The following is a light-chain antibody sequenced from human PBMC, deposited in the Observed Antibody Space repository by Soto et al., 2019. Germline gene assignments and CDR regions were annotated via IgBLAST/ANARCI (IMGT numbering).Light chain of an antibody. CDR1: SGHSNYA. CDR3: QTWGSGIVV. J-gene: IGLJ2*01. CDR2: LNSDGSH. Sequence: QLVLTQSPSASAALGASVKLTCTLSSGHSNYAIAWHQQQSEKGPRYLMKLNSDGSHSKGDGIPDRFSGSSSGAERYLAIPSLQSEDEADYYCQTWGSGIVVFGGGPPLTLL. V-gene: IGLV4-69*01.